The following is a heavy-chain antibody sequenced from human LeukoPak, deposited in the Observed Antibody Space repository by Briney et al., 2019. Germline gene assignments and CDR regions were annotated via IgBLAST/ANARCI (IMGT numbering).Heavy chain of an antibody. D-gene: IGHD2-2*02. CDR3: TRDATGCSSTSCYTIVNWFDP. J-gene: IGHJ5*02. Sequence: GGSLRLSCVASGLPIADFAMHWVRQAPGKGLEWVGFIRSKAYGGTTEYAASVKGRFTISRDDSKSIAYLQMNSLKTEDTAVYYCTRDATGCSSTSCYTIVNWFDPWGQGTLVTVSS. CDR2: IRSKAYGGTT. V-gene: IGHV3-49*04. CDR1: GLPIADFA.